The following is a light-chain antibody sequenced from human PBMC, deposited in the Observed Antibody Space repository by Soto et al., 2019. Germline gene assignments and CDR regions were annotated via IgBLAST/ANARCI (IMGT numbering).Light chain of an antibody. Sequence: QSVLTQPPSASGSPGQAVAISCTGTSSDVGNYNYVSWYQLHPVKAPKLMIYDVSKRPSGVPDRFSGSKSGNTASLTVSGLQSEDEAYYYCSSYAGSSNFVVFGGGTKLTVL. V-gene: IGLV2-8*01. J-gene: IGLJ2*01. CDR3: SSYAGSSNFVV. CDR2: DVS. CDR1: SSDVGNYNY.